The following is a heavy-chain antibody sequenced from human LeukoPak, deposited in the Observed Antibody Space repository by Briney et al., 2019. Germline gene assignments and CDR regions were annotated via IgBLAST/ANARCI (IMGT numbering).Heavy chain of an antibody. J-gene: IGHJ4*02. Sequence: GGSLRLSCAASGFTFSSYAMSWVRQAPGKGLEWVSAISGSGGSTYYADSVKGRFTISRDKSKNTLYLQMNSLRAEDTAVYYCAKVGDSMVRGVRFYDYWGQGTLVTVSS. CDR2: ISGSGGST. CDR1: GFTFSSYA. CDR3: AKVGDSMVRGVRFYDY. V-gene: IGHV3-23*01. D-gene: IGHD3-10*01.